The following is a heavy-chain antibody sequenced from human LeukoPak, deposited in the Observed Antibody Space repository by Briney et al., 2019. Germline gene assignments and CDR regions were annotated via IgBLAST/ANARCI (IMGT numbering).Heavy chain of an antibody. CDR1: GFTLSDYY. D-gene: IGHD1-7*01. CDR2: NSSSVSTI. Sequence: GRTLRLSCAASGFTLSDYYMTSIRQAPGQGLEWISYNSSSVSTIYYAHSVKGRFTISRDNAKNSLYLQMNSLRAEDTAVYYGWREGRGTGPCEDWGQGTLVTVSS. CDR3: WREGRGTGPCED. V-gene: IGHV3-11*01. J-gene: IGHJ4*02.